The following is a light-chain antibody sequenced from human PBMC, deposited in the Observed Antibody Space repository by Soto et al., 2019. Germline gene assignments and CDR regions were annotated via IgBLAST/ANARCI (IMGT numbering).Light chain of an antibody. Sequence: EIVLTQSPGTLSLSPGDSATLSCRASQSVSSSSLAWYQQKPGQAPRLLFFGVSNRAAGVPDRFGGSGYGTDFTLTISRLEPEDFAVYYCQQYGGSPLTFGGGTKVEIK. V-gene: IGKV3-20*01. CDR2: GVS. J-gene: IGKJ4*01. CDR3: QQYGGSPLT. CDR1: QSVSSSS.